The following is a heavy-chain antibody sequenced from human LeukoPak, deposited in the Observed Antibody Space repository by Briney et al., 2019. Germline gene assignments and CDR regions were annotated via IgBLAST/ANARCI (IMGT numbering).Heavy chain of an antibody. D-gene: IGHD6-13*01. V-gene: IGHV1-18*01. CDR3: ARAQGIAAAGTQRNPFDY. J-gene: IGHJ4*02. CDR1: GYTFTSYG. CDR2: ISAYNGNT. Sequence: GASVKVSCKASGYTFTSYGISWVRQAPGQGLEWMGWISAYNGNTNYAQKLQGRVTMTTDTSTSTAYMELRSLRSDDTAVYYCARAQGIAAAGTQRNPFDYWGQGTLVTVSS.